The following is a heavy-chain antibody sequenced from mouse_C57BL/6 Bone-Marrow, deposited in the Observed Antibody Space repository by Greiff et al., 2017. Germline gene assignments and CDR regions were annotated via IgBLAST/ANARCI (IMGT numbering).Heavy chain of an antibody. D-gene: IGHD1-1*01. CDR3: ETNYYGSSYGY. CDR2: ISDGGSYT. V-gene: IGHV5-4*03. Sequence: DVMLVESGGGLVKPGGSLKLSCAASGFTFSSYAMSWVRQTPEKRLEWVATISDGGSYTYYPDNVKGRFTISRDNAKNNLYLQMSHLKSEDTAMYYCETNYYGSSYGYWGQGTTLTVSS. J-gene: IGHJ2*01. CDR1: GFTFSSYA.